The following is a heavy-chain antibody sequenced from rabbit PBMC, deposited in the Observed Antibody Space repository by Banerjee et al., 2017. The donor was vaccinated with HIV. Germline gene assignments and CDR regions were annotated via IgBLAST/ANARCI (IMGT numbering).Heavy chain of an antibody. CDR1: GFDFSSTDY. CDR2: IVRSSSDFT. J-gene: IGHJ4*01. Sequence: QSLEESGGDLVKPGASLTLTCKASGFDFSSTDYICWVRQAPGKGLEWISCIVRSSSDFTYSATWAKGRFTISKTSSTTVTLQMTSLTVADTATYFCARDGAGGSYFALWGPGTLVTVS. D-gene: IGHD8-1*01. CDR3: ARDGAGGSYFAL. V-gene: IGHV1S40*01.